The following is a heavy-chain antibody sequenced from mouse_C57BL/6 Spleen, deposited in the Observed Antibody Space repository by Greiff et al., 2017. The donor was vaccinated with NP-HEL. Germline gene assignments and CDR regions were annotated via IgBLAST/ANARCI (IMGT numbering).Heavy chain of an antibody. V-gene: IGHV1-82*01. CDR3: ARGGGYDEYDEGFAY. D-gene: IGHD2-4*01. CDR1: GYAFSSSW. J-gene: IGHJ3*01. CDR2: IYPGDGDT. Sequence: QVQLQQSGPELVKPGASVKISCKASGYAFSSSWMNWVKQRPGKGLEWIGRIYPGDGDTNYNGKFKGKATLTADKSSSTAYMQLSSLTSEDSAVFFCARGGGYDEYDEGFAYWGQGTLVTVSA.